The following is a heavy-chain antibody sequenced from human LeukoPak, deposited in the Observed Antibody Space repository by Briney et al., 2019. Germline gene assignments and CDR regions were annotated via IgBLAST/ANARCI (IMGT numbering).Heavy chain of an antibody. CDR3: AKGGPLRYYYDSSVGDYFDY. CDR2: IRYDGSNK. J-gene: IGHJ4*02. Sequence: PGGSLRLSCAASGFTFSSYGMHWVRQAPGKGLEWVAFIRYDGSNKYYADSVKGRFTISRDNSKNTLYLQMNSLRAEDTAVYYCAKGGPLRYYYDSSVGDYFDYWGQGTLVTVSS. V-gene: IGHV3-30*02. CDR1: GFTFSSYG. D-gene: IGHD3-22*01.